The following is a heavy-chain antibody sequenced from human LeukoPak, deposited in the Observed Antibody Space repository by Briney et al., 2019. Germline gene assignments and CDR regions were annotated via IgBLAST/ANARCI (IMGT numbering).Heavy chain of an antibody. CDR1: GGTFSSYA. J-gene: IGHJ5*02. Sequence: SVTVSFKASGGTFSSYAISWVRQAPGQGLEWMGGIIPIFGTANYAQKFQGRVTITADESTSTAYMELSSLRSEDTAVYYCARRVHVRKYDSNDNSFDPWGQGTLVTVSS. V-gene: IGHV1-69*13. CDR3: ARRVHVRKYDSNDNSFDP. D-gene: IGHD3-22*01. CDR2: IIPIFGTA.